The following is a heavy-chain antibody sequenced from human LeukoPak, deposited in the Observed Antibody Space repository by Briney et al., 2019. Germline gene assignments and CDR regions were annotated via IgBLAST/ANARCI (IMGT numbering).Heavy chain of an antibody. V-gene: IGHV4-34*01. J-gene: IGHJ4*02. D-gene: IGHD3-10*01. CDR2: INHSGST. CDR1: GGSFNGYY. CDR3: ARGVYYGSGNYYNVWNY. Sequence: QPSETLSLTCAVHGGSFNGYYWSWIRQPPGKGLEWIGEINHSGSTNYNPSLKSRVTISVDTSKNQFSLKLSSVTAADTAVYYCARGVYYGSGNYYNVWNYWGQGTLVTVSS.